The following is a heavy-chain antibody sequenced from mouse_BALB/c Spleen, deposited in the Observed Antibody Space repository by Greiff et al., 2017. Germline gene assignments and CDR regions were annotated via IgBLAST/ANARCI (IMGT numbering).Heavy chain of an antibody. V-gene: IGHV1S81*02. CDR2: INPSNGGT. CDR1: GYTFTSYY. J-gene: IGHJ4*01. CDR3: TIYDGDAEGYAMDY. Sequence: QVQLQQSGAELVKPGASVKLSCKASGYTFTSYYMYWVKQRPGQGLEWIGEINPSNGGTNFNEKFKSKATLTVDKSSSTAYMQLSSLTSEDSAVYYYTIYDGDAEGYAMDYWGQGTSVTVSS. D-gene: IGHD2-3*01.